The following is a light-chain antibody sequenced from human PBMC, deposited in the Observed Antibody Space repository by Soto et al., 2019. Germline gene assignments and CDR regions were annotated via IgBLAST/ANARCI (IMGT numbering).Light chain of an antibody. J-gene: IGKJ3*01. V-gene: IGKV1-12*01. CDR2: AAS. CDR3: QQANSFPFT. CDR1: RGIGTW. Sequence: DIQMTQSPSSVSASVGDRVTITCRASRGIGTWLAWYQQKPGRAPKLLMNAASSLQSGVPSRFSGSGSGTEFTLTISSLQPEDFATYYCQQANSFPFTFGPGTKVNIK.